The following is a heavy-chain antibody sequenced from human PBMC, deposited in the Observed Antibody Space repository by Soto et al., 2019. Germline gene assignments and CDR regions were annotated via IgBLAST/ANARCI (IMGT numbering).Heavy chain of an antibody. J-gene: IGHJ6*02. CDR3: ASYDPSITMVRGVIIPPDSYYYGMDV. D-gene: IGHD3-10*01. CDR1: GGTFSSYA. Sequence: GASVKVSCKASGGTFSSYAISWVRQAPGQGLEWMGGIIPIFGTASYAQKFQGRVTITADESTSTAYMELSSLRSEDTAVYYCASYDPSITMVRGVIIPPDSYYYGMDVWGQGTTVTVSS. V-gene: IGHV1-69*13. CDR2: IIPIFGTA.